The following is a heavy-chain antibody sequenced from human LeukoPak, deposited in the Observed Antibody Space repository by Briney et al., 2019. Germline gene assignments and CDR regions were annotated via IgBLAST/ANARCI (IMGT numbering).Heavy chain of an antibody. D-gene: IGHD2-15*01. Sequence: SSETLSLTCAVYGGSFSGYYWSWIRQPPGKGLEWIGSIYYSGSTYYNPSLKSRVTISVDTSKNQFSLKLSSVTAADTAVYYCARGLSAANFGYWGQGTLVTVSS. J-gene: IGHJ4*02. CDR2: IYYSGST. CDR1: GGSFSGYY. CDR3: ARGLSAANFGY. V-gene: IGHV4-34*01.